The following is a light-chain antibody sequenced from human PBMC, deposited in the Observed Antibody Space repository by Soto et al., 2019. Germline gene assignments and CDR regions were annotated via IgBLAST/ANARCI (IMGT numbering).Light chain of an antibody. Sequence: EVVLTQSPASLSLSPGERATLSCGASQIVSSNYLAWYQQKPGLAPRLLINDASTRATGVPDRFRGSGSGTVFTLTINRRQPEDSAVYYCQQYGDSPRGTFGGGTKVEIK. J-gene: IGKJ4*01. CDR1: QIVSSNY. CDR2: DAS. V-gene: IGKV3D-20*01. CDR3: QQYGDSPRGT.